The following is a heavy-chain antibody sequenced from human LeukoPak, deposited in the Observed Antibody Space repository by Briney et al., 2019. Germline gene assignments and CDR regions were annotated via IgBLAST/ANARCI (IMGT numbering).Heavy chain of an antibody. J-gene: IGHJ4*02. CDR3: ARAGPVRYYDFWSGYYTTLHRALFDY. CDR1: GGSFSGYY. D-gene: IGHD3-3*01. CDR2: INHSGST. Sequence: SETLSLTCAVYGGSFSGYYWSWIRQPPGKGLEWIGEINHSGSTNYNPSLKSRVTISVDTSKNQFSLKLSSVTAVDTAVYYCARAGPVRYYDFWSGYYTTLHRALFDYWGQGTLVTVSS. V-gene: IGHV4-34*01.